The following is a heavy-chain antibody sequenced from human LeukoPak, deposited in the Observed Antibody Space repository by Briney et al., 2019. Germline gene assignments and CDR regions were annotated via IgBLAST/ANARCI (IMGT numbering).Heavy chain of an antibody. CDR3: ARGPGGRGGSYPRDFDY. CDR2: ISSNGGST. J-gene: IGHJ4*02. V-gene: IGHV3-64*01. D-gene: IGHD1-26*01. CDR1: GFTFSSYA. Sequence: GGSLRLSCAASGFTFSSYAMHWVRQAPGKGLEYVSAISSNGGSTYYANSVKGRFTISRDNSKNTLYLQMNSLRAEDTAVYYCARGPGGRGGSYPRDFDYWGQGTLVTVSS.